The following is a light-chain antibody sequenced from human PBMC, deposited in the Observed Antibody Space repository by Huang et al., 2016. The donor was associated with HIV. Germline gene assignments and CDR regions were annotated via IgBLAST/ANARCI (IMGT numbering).Light chain of an antibody. CDR3: QQYNSYPYT. CDR2: MAS. CDR1: QSINSW. J-gene: IGKJ2*01. V-gene: IGKV1-5*03. Sequence: DIQMTQSPSTLSASVGARVTFNFRASQSINSWLAWYQQKPGKAPNLLIYMASSLQSGVPSSFSGSGSGTEFTLTISSQQPADFATYYCQQYNSYPYTFGQGTKLEIK.